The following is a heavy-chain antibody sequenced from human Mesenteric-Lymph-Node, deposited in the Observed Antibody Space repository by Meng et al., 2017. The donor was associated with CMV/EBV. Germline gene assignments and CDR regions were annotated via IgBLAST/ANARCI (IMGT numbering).Heavy chain of an antibody. V-gene: IGHV3-7*01. CDR1: YW. CDR3: ARDQNKVPAFWTGYSYNWFDP. CDR2: INQDGGQK. D-gene: IGHD3/OR15-3a*01. Sequence: YWMAWVRQVPGKGLEWVASINQDGGQKYYVDSVKGRFTISRDNAKTSLYLQMNSLRAEDTAVYYCARDQNKVPAFWTGYSYNWFDPWGQGTLVTVSS. J-gene: IGHJ5*02.